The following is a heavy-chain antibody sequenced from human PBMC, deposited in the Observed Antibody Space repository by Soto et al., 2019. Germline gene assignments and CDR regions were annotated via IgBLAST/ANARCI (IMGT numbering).Heavy chain of an antibody. CDR2: INAGNGNT. J-gene: IGHJ6*03. Sequence: GASVKVSCKASGYTFTSYSMHWVRQAPGQRLEWMGWINAGNGNTKYSQKFQGRVTITRDTSASTAYMELSSLRSEDTAVYYCARDLLYSGYGGYYYYYMVVWGKGTTVTVSS. CDR1: GYTFTSYS. CDR3: ARDLLYSGYGGYYYYYMVV. D-gene: IGHD5-12*01. V-gene: IGHV1-3*01.